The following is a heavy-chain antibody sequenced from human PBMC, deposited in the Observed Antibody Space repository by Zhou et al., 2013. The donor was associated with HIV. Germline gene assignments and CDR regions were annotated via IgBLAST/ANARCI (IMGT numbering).Heavy chain of an antibody. CDR1: GGTFNSYA. CDR3: ARSGQADYDFWSGYYRGFYSYYFMEV. J-gene: IGHJ6*03. D-gene: IGHD3-3*01. V-gene: IGHV1-69*05. Sequence: QVQLVQSGAEVKKPGSSVKVSCKASGGTFNSYAYNWVRQAPGQGLEWMGGIIPLFGTTNYTQKFKGRVTITTDESTSTTYMELGSLTSEDTAVYYCARSGQADYDFWSGYYRGFYSYYFMEVWGKGTTVIVSS. CDR2: IIPLFGTT.